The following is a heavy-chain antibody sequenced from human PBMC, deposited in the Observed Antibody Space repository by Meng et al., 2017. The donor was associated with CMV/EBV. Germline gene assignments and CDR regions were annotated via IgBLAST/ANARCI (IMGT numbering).Heavy chain of an antibody. CDR2: IYSGGSST. D-gene: IGHD3-10*01. CDR3: AKDLSGY. CDR1: GFTFSSYW. V-gene: IGHV3-23*03. Sequence: GESLTISCAASGFTFSSYWMHWVRQAPGKGLEWVSVIYSGGSSTYYADSVKGRFTISRDNSKNTLYLQMNSLRAEDTAVYYCAKDLSGYWGQGTLVTVSS. J-gene: IGHJ4*02.